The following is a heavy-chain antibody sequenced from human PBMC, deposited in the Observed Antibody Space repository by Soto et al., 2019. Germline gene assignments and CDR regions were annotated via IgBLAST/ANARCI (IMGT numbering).Heavy chain of an antibody. CDR1: GYTFTHYW. J-gene: IGHJ1*01. V-gene: IGHV5-51*01. CDR3: ARGSLKGGTPPAQFAP. CDR2: IYPSDSAT. D-gene: IGHD2-2*01. Sequence: AESLKSSGKGSGYTFTHYWIGWVREVPGEGLEWLGVIYPSDSATRYNPYFQGQVAMPADPSINTAYLQWSSLKASDTALYFCARGSLKGGTPPAQFAPRVQRTHVIVSS.